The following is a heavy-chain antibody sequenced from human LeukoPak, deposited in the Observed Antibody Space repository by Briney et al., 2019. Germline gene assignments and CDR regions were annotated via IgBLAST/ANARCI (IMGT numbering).Heavy chain of an antibody. Sequence: ASVKVSCKASGGTFSSYAISWVRQAPGQGLEWMGWVNPNNGDAGYSQKFQGRVTLTRNTSLTTAYMELTSLTSEDTAVYYCARGLGTYWGKDFLNWFDPWGQGTLVTVSS. D-gene: IGHD7-27*01. CDR2: VNPNNGDA. J-gene: IGHJ5*02. CDR1: GGTFSSYA. CDR3: ARGLGTYWGKDFLNWFDP. V-gene: IGHV1-8*02.